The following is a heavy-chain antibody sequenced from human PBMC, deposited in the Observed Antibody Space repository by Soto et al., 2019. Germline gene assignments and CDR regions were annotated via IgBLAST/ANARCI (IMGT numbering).Heavy chain of an antibody. CDR3: ARNYYVREYYYYYGMDV. CDR1: GGSISSSSYY. J-gene: IGHJ6*02. V-gene: IGHV4-39*01. D-gene: IGHD3-10*02. CDR2: IYYSGGT. Sequence: SETLSLTCTVSGGSISSSSYYWGWIRQPPGKGLGGMGGIYYSGGTYYNPSLKSRVTISVDTSKNQFSLKLSSVTAADTAVYYCARNYYVREYYYYYGMDVWGQGTTVTVSS.